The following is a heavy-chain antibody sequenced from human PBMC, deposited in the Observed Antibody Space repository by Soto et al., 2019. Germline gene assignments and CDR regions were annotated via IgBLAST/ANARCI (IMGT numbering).Heavy chain of an antibody. V-gene: IGHV1-8*01. Sequence: QVQLVQSGAEVKKPGASVKVSCKASGYTFTSYDINWVRQAPGQGLEYLGWMNPNSGNTGYVQKFQGRVTMTRNSSISRAYMELSSLRSEDTDVYYCARGSKYGDYSRWFDHWGQGTLVTVSS. D-gene: IGHD4-17*01. CDR1: GYTFTSYD. CDR2: MNPNSGNT. CDR3: ARGSKYGDYSRWFDH. J-gene: IGHJ5*02.